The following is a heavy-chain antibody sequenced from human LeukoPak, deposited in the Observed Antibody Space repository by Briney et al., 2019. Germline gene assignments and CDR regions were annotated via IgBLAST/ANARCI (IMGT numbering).Heavy chain of an antibody. J-gene: IGHJ1*01. Sequence: VGSLRLSSSPSLFASSEVDMTTGAQAPGTGLEWVSAISGRSSLAYYGESVKGRFTIARDNPKNSLYLLLDSLGVEDTAVYYCGIAFQTLRSSSEGDLWGKGTLVTVSS. CDR3: GIAFQTLRSSSEGDL. CDR2: ISGRSSLA. V-gene: IGHV3-21*01. D-gene: IGHD3-16*01. CDR1: LFASSEVD.